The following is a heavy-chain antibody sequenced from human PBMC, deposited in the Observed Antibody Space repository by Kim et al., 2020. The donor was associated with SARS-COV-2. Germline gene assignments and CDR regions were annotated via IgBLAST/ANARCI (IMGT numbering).Heavy chain of an antibody. CDR2: INHSGST. D-gene: IGHD3-10*01. CDR3: ARGRYYGSGSYFSSFGSFQFPLDY. CDR1: GGSFSGYY. J-gene: IGHJ4*02. V-gene: IGHV4-34*01. Sequence: SGTLSLTCAVYGGSFSGYYWSWIRQPPGKGLEWIGEINHSGSTNYNPSLKSRVTISVDTSKNQFSLKLSSVTAADTAVYYCARGRYYGSGSYFSSFGSFQFPLDYWGQGTLVTVSS.